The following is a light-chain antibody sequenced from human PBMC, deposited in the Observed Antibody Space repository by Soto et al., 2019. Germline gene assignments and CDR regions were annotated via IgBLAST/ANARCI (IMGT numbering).Light chain of an antibody. Sequence: ENVLMQSPGTLSLSPGERATLSCRASQSVSNSYLAWYQQKPGQGPRLLIYGASYRATGIPDRFSGSGSGTDFTLTISRLEPEDSAVYYCQQYGSSPLTFGGGTRWISN. CDR3: QQYGSSPLT. V-gene: IGKV3-20*01. CDR1: QSVSNSY. CDR2: GAS. J-gene: IGKJ4*01.